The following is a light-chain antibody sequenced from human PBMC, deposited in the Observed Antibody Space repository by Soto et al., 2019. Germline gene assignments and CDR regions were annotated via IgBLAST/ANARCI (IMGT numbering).Light chain of an antibody. CDR2: DAY. CDR1: QSISSW. V-gene: IGKV1-5*01. J-gene: IGKJ1*01. CDR3: QQYNSYSGT. Sequence: DIQMTQSPSTLSASVGDRVTITCRASQSISSWLAWYQQKPGKAPKLLIYDAYSLESGVPSRFSGSGSGTEFTLTISSLQPDDFATYYCQQYNSYSGTFGQGTNVEIK.